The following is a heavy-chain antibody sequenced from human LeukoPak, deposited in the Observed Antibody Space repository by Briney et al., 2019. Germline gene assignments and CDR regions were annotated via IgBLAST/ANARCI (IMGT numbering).Heavy chain of an antibody. CDR2: ISSSSSYI. D-gene: IGHD5-18*01. Sequence: GGSLRLSCAASGFTFSSYSMNWVRQAPGKGLEWVSSISSSSSYIYYADSVKGRSTISRDNAKNSLYLQMNSLRAEDTAVYYCARDRPPQTAMGAGYYYYYGMDVWRQGTTVTVSS. CDR3: ARDRPPQTAMGAGYYYYYGMDV. J-gene: IGHJ6*02. CDR1: GFTFSSYS. V-gene: IGHV3-21*01.